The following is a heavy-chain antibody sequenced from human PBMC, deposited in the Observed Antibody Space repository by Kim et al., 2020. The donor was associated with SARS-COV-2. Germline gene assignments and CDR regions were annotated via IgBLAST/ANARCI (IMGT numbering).Heavy chain of an antibody. CDR2: INHSGST. J-gene: IGHJ4*02. V-gene: IGHV4-34*01. CDR3: ARGRGAGSDY. CDR1: GGSFSGYY. D-gene: IGHD6-19*01. Sequence: SETLSLTCAVYGGSFSGYYLSWIRQPPGKGLEWIGEINHSGSTNYNPSLKSRVTISVDTSKNQFSLKLSSVTAADTAVYYCARGRGAGSDYWGQGTLVTV.